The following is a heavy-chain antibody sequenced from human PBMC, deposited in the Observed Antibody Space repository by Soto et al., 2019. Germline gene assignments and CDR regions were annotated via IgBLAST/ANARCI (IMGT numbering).Heavy chain of an antibody. CDR3: ASSLLVGYGLEGESD. D-gene: IGHD5-18*01. CDR1: GYTFTSYG. J-gene: IGHJ4*02. Sequence: QVQLVQSGAEVKKPGASVKVSCKASGYTFTSYGISWVRQAPGQGLAWMGWISAYNGNTNYAQKLQGRVTMTTDTPTSTAYMELRSLRSDDTAVYYCASSLLVGYGLEGESDWGQGTLVTVSS. V-gene: IGHV1-18*01. CDR2: ISAYNGNT.